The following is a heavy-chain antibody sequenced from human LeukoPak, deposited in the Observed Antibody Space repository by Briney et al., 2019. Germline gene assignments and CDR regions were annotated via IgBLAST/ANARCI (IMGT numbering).Heavy chain of an antibody. CDR3: ARSPKGIAVAGLDY. Sequence: GAAVKVSCKASGYTFTGYYMHWVRQAPGQGLEWMGWINPNSGGTNYAQKFQGRVTMTRDTSISTAYMELSRLRSDDTAVYYCARSPKGIAVAGLDYWGQGTLVTFSS. J-gene: IGHJ4*02. D-gene: IGHD6-19*01. V-gene: IGHV1-2*02. CDR2: INPNSGGT. CDR1: GYTFTGYY.